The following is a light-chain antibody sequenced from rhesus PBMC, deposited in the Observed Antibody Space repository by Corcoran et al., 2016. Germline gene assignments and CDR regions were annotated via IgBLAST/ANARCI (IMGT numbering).Light chain of an antibody. Sequence: ETVVTQSPATLSLSPGESATFSCSASQGVGSDLPWYQQKPGQAPKLLNYGASTRATGIPDRFSGSGSVTDLTLTLRSLEPEDVGVYCCQKSSNLWPFGQGTKVEIK. V-gene: IGKV3-24*04. CDR2: GAS. CDR3: QKSSNLWP. CDR1: QGVGSD. J-gene: IGKJ1*01.